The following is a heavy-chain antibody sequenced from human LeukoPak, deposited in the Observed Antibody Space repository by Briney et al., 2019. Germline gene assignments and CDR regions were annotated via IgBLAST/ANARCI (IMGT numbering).Heavy chain of an antibody. J-gene: IGHJ4*02. CDR1: GFTFSSYW. CDR3: AREPSSGYDPPGYFDY. Sequence: SGESLGLSCAASGFTFSSYWMSWVRQAPGKGLEWVANIKQDGSAKYYVDSVKGRFTISRDNAKNSLYLQMNSLRAEDTAVYYCAREPSSGYDPPGYFDYWGQGTLVTVSS. CDR2: IKQDGSAK. V-gene: IGHV3-7*01. D-gene: IGHD5-12*01.